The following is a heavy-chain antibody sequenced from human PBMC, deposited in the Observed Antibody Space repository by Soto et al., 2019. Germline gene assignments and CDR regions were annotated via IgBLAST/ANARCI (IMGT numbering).Heavy chain of an antibody. V-gene: IGHV1-18*01. CDR2: ISTFNGHT. CDR1: GYTFNNYG. Sequence: GPEVKKPGASVKVSCKASGYTFNNYGINWVRQAPGQGLEWMGWISTFNGHTDYAQKLRGRVTMATDTSTTTAYMELRSLRSDDTAVYYCARGDSFEPWGQGTLVTVSS. J-gene: IGHJ5*02. CDR3: ARGDSFEP.